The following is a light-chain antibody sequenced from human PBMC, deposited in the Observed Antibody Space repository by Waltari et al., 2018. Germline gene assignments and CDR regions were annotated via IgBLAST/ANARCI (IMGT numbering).Light chain of an antibody. CDR3: QQSFSSPWT. J-gene: IGKJ1*01. Sequence: DIQMTQSPSSLSASVGDTVTVTSRASQNIRTYLNWYQQKPAKAPKLLIYGASTLQRGVPSRFRGSASGTEFTLTVTNLQPDDFATYFCQQSFSSPWTFGQGTTVNI. V-gene: IGKV1-39*01. CDR2: GAS. CDR1: QNIRTY.